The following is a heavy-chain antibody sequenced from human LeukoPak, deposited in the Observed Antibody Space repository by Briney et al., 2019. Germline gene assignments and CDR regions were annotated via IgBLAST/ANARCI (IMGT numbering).Heavy chain of an antibody. D-gene: IGHD3-16*01. CDR2: VNMDGGEI. CDR1: GFTFRNYW. Sequence: GGSLRLSCAASGFTFRNYWMNWVRQAPGKGLEWVANVNMDGGEIFYVDSLKGRFTISRDNAKNSVYLQINGLRADDTAVYYCVRDSNDAYHLDWGQGTLVTVSS. CDR3: VRDSNDAYHLD. V-gene: IGHV3-7*04. J-gene: IGHJ4*02.